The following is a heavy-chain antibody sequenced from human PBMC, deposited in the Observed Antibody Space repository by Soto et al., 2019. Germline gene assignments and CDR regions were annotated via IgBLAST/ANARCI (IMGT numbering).Heavy chain of an antibody. CDR3: ARDRNAAGSDY. J-gene: IGHJ4*02. Sequence: PGGYLRLSCAASGFTFSSYVMHWVRQAPGKGLEWMSYISCGSTNIYYADSVKGRFTVSRDNAKNSVYLQMDSLRAEDTAVYYCARDRNAAGSDYWGQGTLVTVSS. D-gene: IGHD1-1*01. CDR2: ISCGSTNI. CDR1: GFTFSSYV. V-gene: IGHV3-48*04.